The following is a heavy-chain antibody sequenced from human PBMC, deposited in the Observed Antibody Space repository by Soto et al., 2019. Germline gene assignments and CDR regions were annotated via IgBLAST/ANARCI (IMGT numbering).Heavy chain of an antibody. V-gene: IGHV4-59*08. D-gene: IGHD2-2*01. J-gene: IGHJ5*02. CDR3: GRLGYIVVVPAAMPDTHQLINRHNWFDP. CDR2: MYYGGGT. Sequence: SETLSLTCTVSGGSISSYYWSWIRQPPGKGLEWLGYMYYGGGTNYNPSLKSRVTISVDTSKNQFSLKLSSVTAADTAVYYCGRLGYIVVVPAAMPDTHQLINRHNWFDPWGQGTLVPVSS. CDR1: GGSISSYY.